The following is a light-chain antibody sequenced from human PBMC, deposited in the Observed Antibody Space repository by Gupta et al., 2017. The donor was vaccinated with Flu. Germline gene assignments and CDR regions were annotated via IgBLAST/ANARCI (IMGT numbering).Light chain of an antibody. CDR3: QQYYRDHPLT. Sequence: AIRITQSPSSLSASTGDRVTITCRASQGISSYLAWYQQKPGKAPKLLIYAASTLQSGVPSRFSGSGSGTDFTLTISCLQSEDFATYYCQQYYRDHPLTFGGGTKVEIK. V-gene: IGKV1-8*01. CDR2: AAS. J-gene: IGKJ4*01. CDR1: QGISSY.